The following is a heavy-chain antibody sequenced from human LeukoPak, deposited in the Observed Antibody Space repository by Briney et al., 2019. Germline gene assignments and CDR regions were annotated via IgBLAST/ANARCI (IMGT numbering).Heavy chain of an antibody. CDR2: INPSGGST. J-gene: IGHJ6*04. V-gene: IGHV1-46*01. CDR1: GYTFTSYY. CDR3: ARDGNWNDRDVYYYYGMDV. Sequence: GASVKVSCKASGYTFTSYYMHWVRQAPGQGLEWMGIINPSGGSTSYAQKFQGRVTMTRDTSTSTVYMELSSLRSEDTAVYYCARDGNWNDRDVYYYYGMDVWGKGITVTVSS. D-gene: IGHD1-1*01.